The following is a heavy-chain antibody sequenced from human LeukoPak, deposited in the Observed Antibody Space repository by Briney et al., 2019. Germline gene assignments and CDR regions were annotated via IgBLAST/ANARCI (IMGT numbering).Heavy chain of an antibody. Sequence: GESLKISCKASGYSFTTHWIGWVRPMPGKGLEWMGIIYPGDSDTRYSPSFQGQVTISADKSINTAYLQWSSLKASDSVMYYCARLPYCGGDCYPNWFDRWGQGTLVTVSS. V-gene: IGHV5-51*01. CDR1: GYSFTTHW. J-gene: IGHJ5*02. D-gene: IGHD2-21*02. CDR3: ARLPYCGGDCYPNWFDR. CDR2: IYPGDSDT.